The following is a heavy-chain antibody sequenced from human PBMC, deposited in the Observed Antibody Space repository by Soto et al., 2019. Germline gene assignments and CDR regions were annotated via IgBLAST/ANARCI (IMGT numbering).Heavy chain of an antibody. CDR3: AAGDCQDSSGYAYYGMDV. J-gene: IGHJ6*02. V-gene: IGHV1-58*01. D-gene: IGHD3-22*01. CDR2: IVAGSGYT. Sequence: GASVKVSCKASGFTFIRSAVQWVRQARGQRPEWIGWIVAGSGYTNYAQKFQERVTITRDMSTTTVYMELSSLRSEDTAVYYCAAGDCQDSSGYAYYGMDVWGQGTKVTVSS. CDR1: GFTFIRSA.